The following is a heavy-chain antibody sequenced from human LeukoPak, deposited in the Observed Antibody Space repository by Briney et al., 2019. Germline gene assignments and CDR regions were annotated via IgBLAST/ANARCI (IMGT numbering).Heavy chain of an antibody. CDR3: ARGVRIAVADPHLDY. Sequence: SETLSLTCGVYGGSFSGYHWNWIRQPPGEGLEWIGEINHSGSTNYNPSLKSRVTISVDTSKKQFSLRLSSVTAADTAVYFCARGVRIAVADPHLDYWGQGALVTVSS. V-gene: IGHV4-34*01. CDR2: INHSGST. D-gene: IGHD6-19*01. J-gene: IGHJ4*02. CDR1: GGSFSGYH.